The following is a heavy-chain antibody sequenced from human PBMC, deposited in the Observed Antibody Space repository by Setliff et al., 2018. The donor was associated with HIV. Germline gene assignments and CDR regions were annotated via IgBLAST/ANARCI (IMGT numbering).Heavy chain of an antibody. Sequence: GASVKVSCKASGGTFNSYAISWVRQAPGQGLEWIGGIIPIFGTANYAQKFQGRVTITTDESTGTTYMELSSLRSEDTAVYYCAREVGTYSGSYAVADGFDIWGQGTMVTVSS. J-gene: IGHJ3*02. D-gene: IGHD1-26*01. CDR2: IIPIFGTA. V-gene: IGHV1-69*05. CDR1: GGTFNSYA. CDR3: AREVGTYSGSYAVADGFDI.